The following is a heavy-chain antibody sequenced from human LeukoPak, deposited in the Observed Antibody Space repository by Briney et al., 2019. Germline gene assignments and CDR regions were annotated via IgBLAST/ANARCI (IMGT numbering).Heavy chain of an antibody. V-gene: IGHV6-1*01. J-gene: IGHJ5*02. CDR1: GDSVSSNSVT. CDR2: TYYRSTWYN. Sequence: SQTLSLTCVISGDSVSSNSVTWNWIRQSPSRGLEWLGRTYYRSTWYNDYAVSVRGRITVYPDTSKNQFSLHLNSVTPEDTAVYYCARRLTQYDCFDPWGQGILVTVSS. D-gene: IGHD2-2*01. CDR3: ARRLTQYDCFDP.